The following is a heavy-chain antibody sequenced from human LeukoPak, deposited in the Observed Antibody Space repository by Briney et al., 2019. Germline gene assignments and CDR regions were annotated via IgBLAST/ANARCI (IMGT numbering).Heavy chain of an antibody. J-gene: IGHJ4*02. V-gene: IGHV3-23*01. Sequence: GGSLRLSCAASGFTFNNYAMNWVRQAPGKALEWVSGISGSGGSTYYADSVKGRFTISRDNSKNTLYLQMNRLRAEDTAVYFCAKDPLSYYDSSGYRYFDYWGQGTLVTVSS. D-gene: IGHD3-22*01. CDR2: ISGSGGST. CDR1: GFTFNNYA. CDR3: AKDPLSYYDSSGYRYFDY.